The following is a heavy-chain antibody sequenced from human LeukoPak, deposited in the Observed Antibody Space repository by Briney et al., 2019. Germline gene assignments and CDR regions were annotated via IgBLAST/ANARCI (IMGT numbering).Heavy chain of an antibody. V-gene: IGHV4-39*07. CDR3: AVHFWRGYFTFDY. CDR2: INHSGRI. J-gene: IGHJ4*02. CDR1: GGSISSSSYY. D-gene: IGHD3-3*02. Sequence: SETLSLTCTVSGGSISSSSYYWGWIRQPPGKGLEWIGEINHSGRINCNPSLKSRVTISVDTSKNQFSLKLSSVSAADTAVYYCAVHFWRGYFTFDYWGQGTPVTVSS.